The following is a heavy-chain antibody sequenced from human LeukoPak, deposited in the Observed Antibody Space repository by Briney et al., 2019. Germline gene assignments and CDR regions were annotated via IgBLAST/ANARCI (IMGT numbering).Heavy chain of an antibody. D-gene: IGHD3-22*01. CDR3: ARDLGTYYYDSSGYGTRVY. Sequence: GGSLRLSCAASGFTFSSYEMNWVRQAPGKGLEWVSYISSSGSTIYYADSVKGRFTISRDNAKNSLYLQMNSLRAEDTAVYYCARDLGTYYYDSSGYGTRVYWGQGTLSPSPQ. CDR1: GFTFSSYE. J-gene: IGHJ4*02. CDR2: ISSSGSTI. V-gene: IGHV3-48*03.